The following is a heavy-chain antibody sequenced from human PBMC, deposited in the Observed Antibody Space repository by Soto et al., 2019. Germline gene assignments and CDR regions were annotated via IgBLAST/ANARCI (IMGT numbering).Heavy chain of an antibody. D-gene: IGHD6-25*01. CDR2: IWSDASNK. J-gene: IGHJ6*02. V-gene: IGHV3-33*03. Sequence: GGSLRLSCAASGFSFSNHGMHWVRQAPGKGLEWVAAIWSDASNKYYADSGKGRFTISRDNSKNTLYLQMNTLRAEDTAVYYCATDGFNKPGYYYGMGVWGQGTTVTVYS. CDR3: ATDGFNKPGYYYGMGV. CDR1: GFSFSNHG.